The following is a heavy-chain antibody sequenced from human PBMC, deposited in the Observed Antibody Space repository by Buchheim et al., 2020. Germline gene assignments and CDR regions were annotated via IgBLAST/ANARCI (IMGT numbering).Heavy chain of an antibody. J-gene: IGHJ4*02. V-gene: IGHV3-23*01. CDR2: ISSSGGST. Sequence: VQLLESGGGLVKPGGSLRLSCAASGFTFSDYYMNWFRQAPGKGLEWVSGISSSGGSTYYADSVKGRFTISRDNSRNTLYLQMNGLRAEDTAFYYCARNGIGYSSTWYFFFDFWGQGTL. CDR3: ARNGIGYSSTWYFFFDF. D-gene: IGHD6-13*01. CDR1: GFTFSDYY.